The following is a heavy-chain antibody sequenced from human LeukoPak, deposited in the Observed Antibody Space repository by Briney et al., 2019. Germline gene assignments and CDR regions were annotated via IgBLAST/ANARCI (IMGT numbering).Heavy chain of an antibody. CDR2: ISSNGGST. Sequence: GGSLRLSCSASGFTFSYYAMHWVRQAPGQGLAYVSAISSNGGSTYYADSVKGRFTISRDNSKNTLYLQMSSLRAEDTAVYYCVRTYGYCSSTSCYVFDYWGQGTLVTVSS. V-gene: IGHV3-64D*09. CDR1: GFTFSYYA. D-gene: IGHD2-2*01. CDR3: VRTYGYCSSTSCYVFDY. J-gene: IGHJ4*02.